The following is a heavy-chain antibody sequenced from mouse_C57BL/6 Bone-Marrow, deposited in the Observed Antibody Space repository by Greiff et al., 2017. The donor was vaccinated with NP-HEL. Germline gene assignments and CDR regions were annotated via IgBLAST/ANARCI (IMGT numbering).Heavy chain of an antibody. D-gene: IGHD2-3*01. CDR3: ARDDGYYPFAY. CDR1: GFSFSDYY. V-gene: IGHV5-16*01. J-gene: IGHJ3*01. Sequence: EVKVVESEGGLVQPGSSMKLSCTASGFSFSDYYMAWVRQVPEKGLEWVANINYDGSSTYYLDSLKSRFIISRDNAKNILYRQMSSLKSEDTATYYCARDDGYYPFAYWGQGTLVTVSA. CDR2: INYDGSST.